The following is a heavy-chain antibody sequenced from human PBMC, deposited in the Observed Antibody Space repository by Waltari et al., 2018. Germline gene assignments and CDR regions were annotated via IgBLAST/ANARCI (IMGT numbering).Heavy chain of an antibody. J-gene: IGHJ4*02. CDR3: AKESGGYDHPYFDQ. D-gene: IGHD5-12*01. V-gene: IGHV1-69*14. CDR2: VIPGFGTS. Sequence: QVQLVQSGAEVRKPGSSVRISCKPSGGTFSSWAFSWVRQAPGQGLEWVGSVIPGFGTSSSAQGFQGRVSITADKSTTTIHMELNSLTSDDAAVYYCAKESGGYDHPYFDQWGQGTLVTVSS. CDR1: GGTFSSWA.